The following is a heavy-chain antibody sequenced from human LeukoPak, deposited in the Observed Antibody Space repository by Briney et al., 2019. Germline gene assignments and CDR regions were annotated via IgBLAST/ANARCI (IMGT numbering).Heavy chain of an antibody. CDR1: GDSVSSNSAA. Sequence: SQTLSLTCAISGDSVSSNSAAWNWIRQSPSRGLEWLGRTYYRSKWYNDYAVSVKSRITINPDTSKNQFSLQLNSVTPEDTAVYYCARRHGYSSSWKSRGRAFDIWGQGTMVTVSS. CDR3: ARRHGYSSSWKSRGRAFDI. D-gene: IGHD6-13*01. V-gene: IGHV6-1*01. J-gene: IGHJ3*02. CDR2: TYYRSKWYN.